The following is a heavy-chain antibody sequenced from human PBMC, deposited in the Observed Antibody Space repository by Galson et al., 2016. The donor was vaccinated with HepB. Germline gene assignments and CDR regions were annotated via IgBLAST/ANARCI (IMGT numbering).Heavy chain of an antibody. CDR3: ARDQSRFKTYSDFWSGEVGPSPGYYYDS. V-gene: IGHV1-46*01. Sequence: SVKVSCKASGYTFTSYYLHWVRQAPGQGLEWMGIINSSGGNTRYAQKFQGRVTMTRDTSTSTVYMELSSLRSEDTAVYYCARDQSRFKTYSDFWSGEVGPSPGYYYDSWGQGTLVTVSS. CDR2: INSSGGNT. J-gene: IGHJ4*02. D-gene: IGHD3-3*01. CDR1: GYTFTSYY.